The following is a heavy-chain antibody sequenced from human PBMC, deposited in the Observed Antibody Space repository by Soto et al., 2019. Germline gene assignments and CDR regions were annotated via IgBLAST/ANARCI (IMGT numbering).Heavy chain of an antibody. CDR2: ISSSGSTI. CDR3: AIDRSEYYHYVMDV. J-gene: IGHJ6*02. Sequence: PGGTLRLSCAASGFTFSSYEMNWVRQAPGKGLEWVSYISSSGSTIYYADSVKGRFTISRDNAKNSLYLQMNSLRAEDTAVYYCAIDRSEYYHYVMDVWGQGTTVTVSS. V-gene: IGHV3-48*03. CDR1: GFTFSSYE.